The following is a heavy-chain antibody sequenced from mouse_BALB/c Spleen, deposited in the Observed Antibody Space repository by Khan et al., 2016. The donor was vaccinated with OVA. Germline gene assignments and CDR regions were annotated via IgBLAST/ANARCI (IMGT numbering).Heavy chain of an antibody. D-gene: IGHD2-14*01. CDR3: ARGYDVIAY. J-gene: IGHJ3*01. Sequence: IQLVQSGPDLVKPGASVKMSCKASGYSFTGYYMNWVKQSHGKSLECIGRINPNTGNTNYNQKFKGKVVFIVDTSSSTVYMELRSLTSEDSAVYYCARGYDVIAYWGQGTLVTVSA. CDR2: INPNTGNT. V-gene: IGHV1-26*01. CDR1: GYSFTGYY.